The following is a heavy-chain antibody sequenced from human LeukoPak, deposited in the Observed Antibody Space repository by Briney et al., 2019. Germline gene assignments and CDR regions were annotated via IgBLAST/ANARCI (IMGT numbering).Heavy chain of an antibody. Sequence: GGSLRLSCAASGFTFSSYAMSWVRQVPGKGLEWVSVISGSGDSTYYADSVKGRFTISRDNSKNMLYLQTNSLRAEDTAVYYCAKWKYSNSGIDDYWGQGTLVTVSS. CDR2: ISGSGDST. D-gene: IGHD6-6*01. J-gene: IGHJ4*02. V-gene: IGHV3-23*01. CDR1: GFTFSSYA. CDR3: AKWKYSNSGIDDY.